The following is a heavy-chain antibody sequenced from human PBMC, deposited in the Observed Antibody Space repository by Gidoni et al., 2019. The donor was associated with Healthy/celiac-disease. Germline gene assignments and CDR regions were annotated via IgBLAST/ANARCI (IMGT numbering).Heavy chain of an antibody. Sequence: EVQLVESGGGLIQPGGSLRLSCAASGFTVSSNYMSWVRQAPGKGLEWFSVIYSGGSTYYADSVKGRFTISRDNSKNTLYLQMNSLRAEDTAVYYCARGGGSYYHSAFDIWGQGTMVTVSS. CDR3: ARGGGSYYHSAFDI. CDR1: GFTVSSNY. CDR2: IYSGGST. J-gene: IGHJ3*02. D-gene: IGHD1-26*01. V-gene: IGHV3-53*01.